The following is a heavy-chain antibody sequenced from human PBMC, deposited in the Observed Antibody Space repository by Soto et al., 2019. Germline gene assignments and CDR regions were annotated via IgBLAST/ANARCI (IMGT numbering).Heavy chain of an antibody. D-gene: IGHD3-22*01. CDR3: AGGRIVVVGSRAYYGMDV. CDR2: IIPVFGLV. Sequence: QVHLLLQSGAEVKKPGSSVKVSCKASGGTPSNSAISWVRQAPGQGLEWMGGIIPVFGLVKYAQNFQGRVTITADESTNTAYMGLSSLRPEDTAVYYFAGGRIVVVGSRAYYGMDVWGQGTTVTVSS. J-gene: IGHJ6*02. V-gene: IGHV1-69*01. CDR1: GGTPSNSA.